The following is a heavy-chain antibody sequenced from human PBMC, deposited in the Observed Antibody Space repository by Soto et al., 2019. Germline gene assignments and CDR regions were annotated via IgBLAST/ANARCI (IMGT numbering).Heavy chain of an antibody. V-gene: IGHV3-53*02. Sequence: EVQLVETGGGLIQPGGSLRLSCAASGFTVSSNYMSWVRQAPGKGLEWVSVIYSGGSTYYADSVRGRFTISRDNSKNTLYLQMKSLRAEDTAVHYCASAPPATRHGMDVWGQGTTVTVSS. CDR3: ASAPPATRHGMDV. CDR2: IYSGGST. J-gene: IGHJ6*02. CDR1: GFTVSSNY.